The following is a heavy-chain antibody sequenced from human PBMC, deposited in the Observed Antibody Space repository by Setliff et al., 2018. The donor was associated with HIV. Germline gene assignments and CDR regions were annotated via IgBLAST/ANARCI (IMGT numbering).Heavy chain of an antibody. CDR1: GGTLSSHA. D-gene: IGHD3-16*01. Sequence: CKASGGTLSSHAISWVRQAPGQGLEWMGGIIPIFGSANHAQKFKDRVTITADESTNTVYMELSSLRSEDTAVYYCATGEMATTRGWFFDNWGQGTLVTVSS. CDR2: IIPIFGSA. V-gene: IGHV1-69*01. CDR3: ATGEMATTRGWFFDN. J-gene: IGHJ4*02.